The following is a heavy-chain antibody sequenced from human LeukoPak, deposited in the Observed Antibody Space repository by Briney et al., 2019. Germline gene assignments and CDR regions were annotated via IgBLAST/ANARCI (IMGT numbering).Heavy chain of an antibody. Sequence: ASVKVSCKASGYTFTGYYMHWVRQAPGQGLEWMGWINPNSGGTNYAQKFQGRVTMTRDTSISTAYMGLSRLRSDDTAVYYCARASGSYWWFDPWGQGTLVTVSS. CDR1: GYTFTGYY. CDR3: ARASGSYWWFDP. V-gene: IGHV1-2*02. D-gene: IGHD1-26*01. J-gene: IGHJ5*02. CDR2: INPNSGGT.